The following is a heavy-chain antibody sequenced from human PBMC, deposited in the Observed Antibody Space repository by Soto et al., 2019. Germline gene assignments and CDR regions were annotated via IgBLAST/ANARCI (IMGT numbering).Heavy chain of an antibody. Sequence: EAQLLESGGGLARPGGSLKLSCVASGFIFSDYAMTWIRQAPGKGLEWVAIISATGGNIEYRESLKGRFTISRDNSKKMVYLQINGLTADDTAVYYCAKVAGGLGYFDLWGRGTLVTVSS. V-gene: IGHV3-23*01. J-gene: IGHJ2*01. D-gene: IGHD3-16*01. CDR3: AKVAGGLGYFDL. CDR1: GFIFSDYA. CDR2: ISATGGNI.